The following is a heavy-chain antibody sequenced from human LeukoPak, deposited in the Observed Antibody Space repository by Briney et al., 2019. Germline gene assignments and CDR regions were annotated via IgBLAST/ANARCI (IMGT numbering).Heavy chain of an antibody. CDR2: ISYDGKNE. CDR3: AKQRGSSVYPYIPAYYFDL. D-gene: IGHD3-16*01. V-gene: IGHV3-30*18. Sequence: GRSLRLSCAASGFTFTNYGMHWVRQAPGKGLEWVAIISYDGKNEYYGDSVKGRFTISRDNAKNTLYLQMNSLRPEDTAVYYCAKQRGSSVYPYIPAYYFDLWGQGTLVTVSS. J-gene: IGHJ4*02. CDR1: GFTFTNYG.